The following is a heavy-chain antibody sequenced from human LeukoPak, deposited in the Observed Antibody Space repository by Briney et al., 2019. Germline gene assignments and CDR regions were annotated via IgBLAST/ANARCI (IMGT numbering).Heavy chain of an antibody. J-gene: IGHJ3*02. D-gene: IGHD3-3*01. CDR3: ASLYYDFWSGYHTSFDAFDI. Sequence: GASVKVSCKASGYTFTSYYMHWVRQAPGQGLEWMGIINPSGGSTSYAQKFQGRVTMTRDMSTSTVYMELSSLRSEDTAVYYCASLYYDFWSGYHTSFDAFDIWGQGTMVTVSS. V-gene: IGHV1-46*01. CDR2: INPSGGST. CDR1: GYTFTSYY.